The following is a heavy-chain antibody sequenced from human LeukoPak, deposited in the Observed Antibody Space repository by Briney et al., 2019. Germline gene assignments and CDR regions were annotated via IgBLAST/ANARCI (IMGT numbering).Heavy chain of an antibody. CDR2: INSDGSST. J-gene: IGHJ5*02. D-gene: IGHD6-13*01. Sequence: PGGSPRLSCAASGFTFSSYWMHWVRQAPGKGLVWVSRINSDGSSTSYADSVKGRFTISRDNAKNTLYLQMNSLRAEDTAIYYCAILTGIAAAAWGQGTLVTVSS. V-gene: IGHV3-74*01. CDR3: AILTGIAAAA. CDR1: GFTFSSYW.